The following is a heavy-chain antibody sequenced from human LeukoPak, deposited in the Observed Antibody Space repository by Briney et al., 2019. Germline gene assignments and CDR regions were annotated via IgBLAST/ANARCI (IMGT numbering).Heavy chain of an antibody. CDR2: ISSTSSTI. Sequence: GGSLRLSCAASGFTFSSYSMNWVRQAPGKGLEWVSYISSTSSTIYYADSVKGRFTISRDNAKNSLYLQMNSLRAEDTAVYYCARGRDVLLWFGESVLWGQGTLVTVSS. J-gene: IGHJ4*02. D-gene: IGHD3-10*01. CDR3: ARGRDVLLWFGESVL. V-gene: IGHV3-48*01. CDR1: GFTFSSYS.